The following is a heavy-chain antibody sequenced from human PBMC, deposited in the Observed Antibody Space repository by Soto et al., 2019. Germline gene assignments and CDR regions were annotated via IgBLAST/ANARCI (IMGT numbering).Heavy chain of an antibody. D-gene: IGHD3-22*01. V-gene: IGHV1-69*01. CDR2: FIPIFVSA. CDR1: GGTVSSYA. Sequence: QVHLVQSGAEVKKPGSSVKVSCKASGGTVSSYAITWVRQAPGKGLEWMGVFIPIFVSAHYAQQFQGRVTITADESTSTASMELSGLRSEDTAIYYCARDLSSDSTGFRGYDLWGQGTLVTVSS. CDR3: ARDLSSDSTGFRGYDL. J-gene: IGHJ4*02.